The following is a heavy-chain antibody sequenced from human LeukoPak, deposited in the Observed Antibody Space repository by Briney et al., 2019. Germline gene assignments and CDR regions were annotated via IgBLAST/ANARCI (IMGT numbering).Heavy chain of an antibody. D-gene: IGHD3-22*01. CDR2: IRSKAYGGTT. Sequence: GGSLGLSCTASGFTFGDYAMSWFRQAPGKGLEWVGFIRSKAYGGTTEYAASVKGRFTISRDDSKSIAYLQMNSLKTEDTAVYYCTTPRGIYDSSGYYYGPYDAFDIWGQGTMVTVSS. CDR1: GFTFGDYA. CDR3: TTPRGIYDSSGYYYGPYDAFDI. V-gene: IGHV3-49*03. J-gene: IGHJ3*02.